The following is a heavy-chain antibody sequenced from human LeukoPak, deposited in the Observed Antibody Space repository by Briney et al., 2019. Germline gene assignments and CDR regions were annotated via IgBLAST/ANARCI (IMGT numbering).Heavy chain of an antibody. D-gene: IGHD5-18*01. CDR3: ARRVYSYGALRA. CDR1: GGSFGGYY. V-gene: IGHV4-34*01. Sequence: PSETLSLTCAVYGGSFGGYYWSWIRQPPGKGLEWIGEINHSGSTNYNPSLKSRVTISVDTSKNQFSLKLSSVTAADTAVYYCARRVYSYGALRAWGQGTLATVSS. CDR2: INHSGST. J-gene: IGHJ4*02.